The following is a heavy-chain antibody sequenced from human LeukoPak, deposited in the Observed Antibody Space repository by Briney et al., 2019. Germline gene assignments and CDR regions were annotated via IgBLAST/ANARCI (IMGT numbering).Heavy chain of an antibody. J-gene: IGHJ4*02. Sequence: PGGSLRLSCAASGFTFSSYAMSWVRQAPGKGLEWVSVISGSGGTTYYADSVKGRFTISRDNSKNTLYLQMNSLTAEDTAVYYCATERAARPWGCGGGSCKDDYFDYWGQGILVTVSS. CDR1: GFTFSSYA. CDR3: ATERAARPWGCGGGSCKDDYFDY. V-gene: IGHV3-23*01. D-gene: IGHD2-15*01. CDR2: ISGSGGTT.